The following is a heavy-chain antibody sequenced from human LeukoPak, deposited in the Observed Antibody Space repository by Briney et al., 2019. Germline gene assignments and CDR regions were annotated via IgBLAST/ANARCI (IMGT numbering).Heavy chain of an antibody. CDR1: GFTFSTYS. D-gene: IGHD3-10*01. CDR3: TRALITMARGVITRGGHDAFDI. V-gene: IGHV3-21*01. Sequence: GGSLRLSCAASGFTFSTYSMNWVRQAPGKGLEWVSSISSSSYIYYADSVKGRFTISRDNAKNSLYLQMNSLRAEDTAVYYCTRALITMARGVITRGGHDAFDIWGQETMVTVSS. J-gene: IGHJ3*02. CDR2: ISSSSYI.